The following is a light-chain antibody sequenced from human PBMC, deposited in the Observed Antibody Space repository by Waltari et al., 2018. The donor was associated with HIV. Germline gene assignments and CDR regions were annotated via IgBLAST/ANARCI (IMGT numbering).Light chain of an antibody. V-gene: IGLV1-51*01. CDR2: DNT. CDR1: NSNIGNDY. CDR3: GTWDSSLSAVV. J-gene: IGLJ3*02. Sequence: QSVLTQPPSVSAAPGQKVTISCSGSNSNIGNDYVSWYQQLPSTAPQLLIYDNTTRPSGIPGRFSGSKSGTSASLGITGLLAGDEAYYYCGTWDSSLSAVVFGGGTKLTVL.